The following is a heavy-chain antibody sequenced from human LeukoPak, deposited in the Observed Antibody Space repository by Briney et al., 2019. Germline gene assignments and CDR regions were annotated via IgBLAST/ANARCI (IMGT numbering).Heavy chain of an antibody. D-gene: IGHD3-22*01. Sequence: NPSETLSLTCTVSGGSISSYYWSWLRQPPGKGLEWIGYIYYSGSTNYNPSLKSRVTISVDTSKNQFSLKLSSVTAADTAVYYCARSDSSGYKFDYWGQGTLVTVSS. CDR3: ARSDSSGYKFDY. J-gene: IGHJ4*02. V-gene: IGHV4-59*01. CDR1: GGSISSYY. CDR2: IYYSGST.